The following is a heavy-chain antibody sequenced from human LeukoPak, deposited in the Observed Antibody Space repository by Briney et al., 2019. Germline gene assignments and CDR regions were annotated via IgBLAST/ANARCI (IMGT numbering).Heavy chain of an antibody. CDR1: GGTFSSYA. CDR2: IIPIFGTA. V-gene: IGHV1-69*13. CDR3: ARTDDYGDYGGFDP. J-gene: IGHJ5*02. Sequence: ASVKVSRKASGGTFSSYAISWVRQAPGQGLEWMGGIIPIFGTANYAQKFQGRVTITADESTSTAYMELSSLRSEDTAVYYCARTDDYGDYGGFDPWGQGTLVTVSS. D-gene: IGHD4-17*01.